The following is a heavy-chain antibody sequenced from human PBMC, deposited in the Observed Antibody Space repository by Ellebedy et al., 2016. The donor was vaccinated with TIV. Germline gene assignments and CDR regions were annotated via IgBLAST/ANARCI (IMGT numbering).Heavy chain of an antibody. Sequence: ASVKVSCKASGYTFTAYPMNWVRQAPGQGLEWLGWINTNPGNPTYSQGFRGQFVFSLDTSVSTAYLEISGLRAEDTAVYYCARDSRYNWNDWDYYHVDVWGRGTTVTVSS. CDR1: GYTFTAYP. V-gene: IGHV7-4-1*02. CDR3: ARDSRYNWNDWDYYHVDV. CDR2: INTNPGNP. D-gene: IGHD1-1*01. J-gene: IGHJ6*03.